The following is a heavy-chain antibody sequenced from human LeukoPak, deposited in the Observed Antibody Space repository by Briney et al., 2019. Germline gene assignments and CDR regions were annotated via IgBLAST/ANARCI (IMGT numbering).Heavy chain of an antibody. CDR1: GFTFSSSW. Sequence: PGGSLRLSCAVSGFTFSSSWMHWVRQAPGKGLVWVSHIKTDGSTTAYADSVKGRFTISRDNSTNTLYLQMNSLRAEDTAVYYCAKDDSGYYPITWGQGTLVTVSS. CDR2: IKTDGSTT. V-gene: IGHV3-74*01. CDR3: AKDDSGYYPIT. D-gene: IGHD3-22*01. J-gene: IGHJ5*02.